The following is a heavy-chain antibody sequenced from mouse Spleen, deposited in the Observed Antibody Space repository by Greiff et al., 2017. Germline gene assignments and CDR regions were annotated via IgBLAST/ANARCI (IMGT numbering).Heavy chain of an antibody. CDR2: IDPETGGT. CDR1: GYTFTDYE. Sequence: QVQLKESGAELVRPGASVTLSCKASGYTFTDYEMHWVKQTPVHGLEWIGAIDPETGGTAYNQKFKGKAILTADKSSSTAYMELRSLTSEDSAVYYCTGDGNYEFDYWGQGTTLTVSS. V-gene: IGHV1-15*01. CDR3: TGDGNYEFDY. D-gene: IGHD2-1*01. J-gene: IGHJ2*01.